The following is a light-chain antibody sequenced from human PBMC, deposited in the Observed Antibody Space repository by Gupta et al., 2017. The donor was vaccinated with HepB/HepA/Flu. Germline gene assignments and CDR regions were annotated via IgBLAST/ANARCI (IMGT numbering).Light chain of an antibody. CDR2: GAS. CDR1: QSVSNN. CDR3: QQYNNWPPIT. Sequence: ETVMTQSPAVLSVSPGQRVALSCRARQSVSNNLAWYHQKPGQVPRLLIYGASTRATAVPARFSGSGSGTEFTLTISDLQPEDFAVYYCQQYNNWPPITFGQGTRLEIK. J-gene: IGKJ5*01. V-gene: IGKV3-15*01.